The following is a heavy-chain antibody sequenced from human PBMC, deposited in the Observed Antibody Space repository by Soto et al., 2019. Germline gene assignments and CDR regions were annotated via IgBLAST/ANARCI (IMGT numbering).Heavy chain of an antibody. Sequence: PSETLSLTCAVYGGSFSGYYWSWIRQPPGKGLEWIGEINHSGSTNYNPSLKSRVTISVDTSKNQFSLKLSSVTAEDTAVYDCARDQEALNCGGDCFSLYYYYYGMDVWGQGTMVTVSS. V-gene: IGHV4-34*01. CDR1: GGSFSGYY. CDR3: ARDQEALNCGGDCFSLYYYYYGMDV. J-gene: IGHJ6*02. CDR2: INHSGST. D-gene: IGHD2-21*02.